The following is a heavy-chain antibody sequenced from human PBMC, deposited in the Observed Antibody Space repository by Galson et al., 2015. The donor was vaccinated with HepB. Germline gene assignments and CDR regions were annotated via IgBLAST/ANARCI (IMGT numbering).Heavy chain of an antibody. D-gene: IGHD1-7*01. J-gene: IGHJ6*03. CDR3: ARDWALTGTTDYYYMDV. CDR1: GGTFSSYA. Sequence: SVKVSCKASGGTFSSYAFSWVRQAPGQGLEWMGGIIPILSIPNHAQKFQGRVTITADKSTNTVYMELSSLRSEDTAVYYCARDWALTGTTDYYYMDVWGRGTTVTVSS. CDR2: IIPILSIP. V-gene: IGHV1-69*10.